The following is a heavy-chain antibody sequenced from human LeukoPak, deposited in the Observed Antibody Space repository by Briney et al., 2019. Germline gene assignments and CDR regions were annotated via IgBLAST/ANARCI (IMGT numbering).Heavy chain of an antibody. CDR2: INHSGST. CDR3: ARGGGWIQLWLVGAFDI. D-gene: IGHD5-18*01. CDR1: GGSFSGYY. Sequence: SETLSLTCAVYGGSFSGYYWSWIRQPPGKGLEWIGEINHSGSTNYNPSLKSRVTISVDTSKNQFSLKLSSVTAADTAVYYCARGGGWIQLWLVGAFDIWGQGTMVTVS. J-gene: IGHJ3*02. V-gene: IGHV4-34*01.